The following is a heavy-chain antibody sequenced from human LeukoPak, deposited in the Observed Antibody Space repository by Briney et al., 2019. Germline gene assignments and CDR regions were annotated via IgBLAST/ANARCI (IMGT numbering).Heavy chain of an antibody. CDR1: GYSFTSYW. V-gene: IGHV5-51*01. CDR3: ARLFSYFDWFPFDY. J-gene: IGHJ4*02. CDR2: IYPGDSDT. Sequence: GESLKISCKGSGYSFTSYWIGWVRQMPGTGLGWMGIIYPGDSDTTYSPSFQGQVTISADKSISTAYLQWSSLKASDTAMYYCARLFSYFDWFPFDYWGQGTLVTVSS. D-gene: IGHD3-9*01.